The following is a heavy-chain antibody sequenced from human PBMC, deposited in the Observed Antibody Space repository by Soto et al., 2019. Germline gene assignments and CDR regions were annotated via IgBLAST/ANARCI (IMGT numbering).Heavy chain of an antibody. D-gene: IGHD4-17*01. CDR2: TSYTGNT. J-gene: IGHJ4*02. V-gene: IGHV4-59*01. CDR3: ARTEMTTLPNFAY. Sequence: SETLSLTCVVSGGSITSYHWSWIRQFPGKGLEWIAYTSYTGNTNYNPSLQSRVTISMDTSKNQSSLKLTSMTAADTAVYYCARTEMTTLPNFAYWGQGTQVTVSS. CDR1: GGSITSYH.